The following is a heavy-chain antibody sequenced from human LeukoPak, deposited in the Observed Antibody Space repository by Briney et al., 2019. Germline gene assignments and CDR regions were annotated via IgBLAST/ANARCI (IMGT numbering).Heavy chain of an antibody. V-gene: IGHV3-23*01. Sequence: GGSLRLSCAASGFTFSSYSMNWARQAPGKGLEWVSAISGSGGSTYYADSVKGRFTISRDNSKNTLYLQMNSLRAEDTAVYYCAKAGYSSGWPPDYWGQGTLVTVSS. CDR2: ISGSGGST. CDR3: AKAGYSSGWPPDY. D-gene: IGHD6-19*01. J-gene: IGHJ4*02. CDR1: GFTFSSYS.